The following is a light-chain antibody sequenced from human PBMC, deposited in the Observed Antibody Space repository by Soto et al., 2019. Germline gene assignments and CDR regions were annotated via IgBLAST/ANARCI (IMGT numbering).Light chain of an antibody. CDR3: QQSFRPPIT. CDR1: QSISTD. J-gene: IGKJ5*01. CDR2: RAS. Sequence: DIQMTQSPSSLSASVGDRVSITCRASQSISTDVNWDQQKIGTAPNLLIYRASTLESGVPSRFSGSGSGTDFTLTISSLQPADFSTYYCQQSFRPPITFGQGTRLDIK. V-gene: IGKV1-39*01.